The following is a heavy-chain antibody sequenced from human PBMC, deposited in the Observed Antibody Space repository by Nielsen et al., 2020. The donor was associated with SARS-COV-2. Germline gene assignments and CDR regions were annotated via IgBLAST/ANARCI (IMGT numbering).Heavy chain of an antibody. D-gene: IGHD6-25*01. CDR2: IYYSGST. V-gene: IGHV4-59*01. CDR3: ARVPGYPYNWFDP. Sequence: GSLRLSCTVSGGSISSYYWSWIRQPPGKGLEWIGYIYYSGSTNYNPSLKSRVTISLDTSKNQFSLKLSSVTAADTAVYYCARVPGYPYNWFDPWGQGTLVTVSS. J-gene: IGHJ5*02. CDR1: GGSISSYY.